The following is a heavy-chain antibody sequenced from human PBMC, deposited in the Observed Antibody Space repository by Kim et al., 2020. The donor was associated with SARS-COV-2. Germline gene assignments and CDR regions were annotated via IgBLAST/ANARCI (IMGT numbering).Heavy chain of an antibody. J-gene: IGHJ4*02. CDR1: GFTFSASA. D-gene: IGHD4-17*01. CDR3: SRHSGKHGDRGFDN. CDR2: IRSKPNNYAT. Sequence: GGSLRLSCAASGFTFSASAMHWVRQASGKGLEWVGRIRSKPNNYATSYAASVTGRFTISRDDSTNTVYLQMDSLKTDDTAVYFCSRHSGKHGDRGFDNWGQGTLLTFSS. V-gene: IGHV3-73*01.